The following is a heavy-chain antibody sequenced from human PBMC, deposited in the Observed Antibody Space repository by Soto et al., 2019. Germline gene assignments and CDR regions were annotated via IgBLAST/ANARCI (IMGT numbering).Heavy chain of an antibody. V-gene: IGHV1-3*01. D-gene: IGHD1-26*01. Sequence: VQVVQSGAEVKKPGASVKVSCKASGYALTNFAMHWVRQAPGQRLEWMGWINAGNVNTKYSQKFQGRVTITRDTSASTVYMELSSLRSEDTAVYYCARGGGSFPYFDYWGQGTLLTVSS. CDR3: ARGGGSFPYFDY. J-gene: IGHJ4*02. CDR1: GYALTNFA. CDR2: INAGNVNT.